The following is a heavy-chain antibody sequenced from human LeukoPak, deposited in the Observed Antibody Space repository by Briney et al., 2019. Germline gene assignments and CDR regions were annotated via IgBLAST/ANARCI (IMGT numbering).Heavy chain of an antibody. J-gene: IGHJ3*02. CDR2: FDPEDGET. D-gene: IGHD5-18*01. CDR3: ARGAFMGYDDAFDI. V-gene: IGHV1-24*01. CDR1: GYTFTGYY. Sequence: GASVKVSSKASGYTFTGYYMHWVRQAPGKGLEWMGGFDPEDGETIYAQKFQGRVTMTEDTSTDTAYMELSSLRSEDTAVYYRARGAFMGYDDAFDIWGQGTMVTVSS.